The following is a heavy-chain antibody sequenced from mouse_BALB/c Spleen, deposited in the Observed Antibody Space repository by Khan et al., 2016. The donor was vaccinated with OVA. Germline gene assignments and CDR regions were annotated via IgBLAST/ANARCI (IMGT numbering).Heavy chain of an antibody. CDR3: ARDGARYNYAMDY. Sequence: VQLQQSGPGLVKPSQSLSLTCTATGYSITSDYAWNWIRQFPGNKLEWMGYISYSGSTNYNPALKSRISFTRDTSKNPSFLQLNSVTTEDTATYYCARDGARYNYAMDYWGQGTSVTVSS. J-gene: IGHJ4*01. CDR1: GYSITSDYA. D-gene: IGHD1-1*02. V-gene: IGHV3-2*02. CDR2: ISYSGST.